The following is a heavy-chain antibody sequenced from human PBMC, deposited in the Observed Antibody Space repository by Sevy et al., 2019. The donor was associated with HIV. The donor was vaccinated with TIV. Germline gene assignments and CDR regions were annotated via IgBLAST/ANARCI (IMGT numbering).Heavy chain of an antibody. J-gene: IGHJ4*02. CDR3: ARGPQSCNSVSCYSALS. D-gene: IGHD2-15*01. Sequence: SETLSLTCTVSGGFISDYYWTWIRQPAGKGLEWLGRIYISGNTEYNPSLKGRVSMSLDTSKNTFSLELTSMTAADTAVYYCARGPQSCNSVSCYSALSWGQGILVTVSS. CDR1: GGFISDYY. V-gene: IGHV4-4*07. CDR2: IYISGNT.